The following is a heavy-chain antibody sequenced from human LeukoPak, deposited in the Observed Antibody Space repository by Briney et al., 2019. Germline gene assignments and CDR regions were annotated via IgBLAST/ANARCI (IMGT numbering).Heavy chain of an antibody. Sequence: SGTLSLTCTVSGGSISSSSYYWGWIRQPPGKGLEWIGSIYYSGSTYYNPSLKSRVTISVDTSKNQFSLKLSSVTAADTAVYYCARAAAGYFDYWGQGTQVTVSS. J-gene: IGHJ4*02. CDR2: IYYSGST. CDR1: GGSISSSSYY. D-gene: IGHD6-13*01. CDR3: ARAAAGYFDY. V-gene: IGHV4-39*07.